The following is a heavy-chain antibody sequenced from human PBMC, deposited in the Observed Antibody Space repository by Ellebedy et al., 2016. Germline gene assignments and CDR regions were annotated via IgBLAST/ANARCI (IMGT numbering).Heavy chain of an antibody. CDR2: IRSRAYGGTR. J-gene: IGHJ3*01. CDR3: AVVGATTPDAFDV. Sequence: GESLKISCPASGFTFGDHAMSWFRQAPGKGLEWVGHIRSRAYGGTREYAASVRGRFPISRDDSKGIAYLQMNNLKTEDTAVYYCAVVGATTPDAFDVWGQGTMVTVSS. CDR1: GFTFGDHA. V-gene: IGHV3-49*03. D-gene: IGHD1-26*01.